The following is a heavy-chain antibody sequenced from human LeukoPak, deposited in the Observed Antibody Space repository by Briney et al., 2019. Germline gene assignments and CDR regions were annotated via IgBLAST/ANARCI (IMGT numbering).Heavy chain of an antibody. CDR3: ARHVVVSHNYFDP. D-gene: IGHD2-15*01. V-gene: IGHV4-39*01. CDR1: GGSISSSSYC. J-gene: IGHJ5*02. CDR2: IYSSGTT. Sequence: SETLSLTCTVSGGSISSSSYCWGWIRQPPGKGLEWIGTIYSSGTTYYNPSFKSRVTISVDTSKNQFSLKPTSVTAADTTIYYCARHVVVSHNYFDPWGQGILVTVSS.